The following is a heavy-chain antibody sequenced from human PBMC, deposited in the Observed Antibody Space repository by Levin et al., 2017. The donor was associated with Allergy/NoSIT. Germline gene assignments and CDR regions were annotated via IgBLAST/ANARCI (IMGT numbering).Heavy chain of an antibody. V-gene: IGHV3-15*01. Sequence: GESLKISCAASGINVSNAWMSWARQGPGKGLEWVGRIKSKADGGTTEYAAPVKGRFTISRDDSKNTLYLQMNSLKTEDTAVYFCTTYSSSWYYFDYWGQGTLVTVSS. D-gene: IGHD6-13*01. CDR1: GINVSNAW. J-gene: IGHJ4*02. CDR3: TTYSSSWYYFDY. CDR2: IKSKADGGTT.